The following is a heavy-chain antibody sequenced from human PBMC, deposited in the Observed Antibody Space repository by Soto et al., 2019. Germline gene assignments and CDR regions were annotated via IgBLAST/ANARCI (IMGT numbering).Heavy chain of an antibody. CDR1: GFTFSSYA. J-gene: IGHJ5*02. V-gene: IGHV3-23*01. CDR3: ARSPYYYDSSGYYFNWFDP. Sequence: PGGSLRLSCAASGFTFSSYAMSWVRQAPGKGLEWVSAISGSGGSTYYADSVKGRFTISRDNAKNSLYLQMNSLRAEDTAVYYCARSPYYYDSSGYYFNWFDPWGQGTLVTVSS. D-gene: IGHD3-22*01. CDR2: ISGSGGST.